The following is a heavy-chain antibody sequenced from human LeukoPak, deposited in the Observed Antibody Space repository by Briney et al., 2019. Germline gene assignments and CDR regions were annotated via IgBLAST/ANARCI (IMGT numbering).Heavy chain of an antibody. CDR3: ARGVQLWSLESFFDC. CDR2: IGTAGDT. CDR1: GFTFSSYD. D-gene: IGHD5-18*01. V-gene: IGHV3-13*01. J-gene: IGHJ4*02. Sequence: GGSLRLSCAASGFTFSSYDMHWVRQATGKGLEWVSAIGTAGDTYYPGSVKGRFTISRENAKNSLYLQMNSLRAGDTAVYYCARGVQLWSLESFFDCWGQGTLVTVSS.